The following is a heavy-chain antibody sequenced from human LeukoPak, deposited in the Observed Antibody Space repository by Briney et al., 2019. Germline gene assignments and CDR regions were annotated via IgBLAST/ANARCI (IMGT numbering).Heavy chain of an antibody. D-gene: IGHD1-26*01. J-gene: IGHJ6*02. CDR3: ARIVGASSGYYYYGMDV. CDR2: IIPIFGTA. Sequence: SVKVSCKASGGTFSSYAISWVRQAPGQGLEWMGGIIPIFGTANYAQKFQGRVTITADESTSTAYMELSSLRSEDTAVYYCARIVGASSGYYYYGMDVRGQGTTVTVSS. CDR1: GGTFSSYA. V-gene: IGHV1-69*13.